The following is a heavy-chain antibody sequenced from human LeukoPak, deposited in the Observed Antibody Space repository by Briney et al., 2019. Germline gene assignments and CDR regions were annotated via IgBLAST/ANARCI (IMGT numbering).Heavy chain of an antibody. Sequence: GGSLRLSCAATGFTYSSYAMTWVRQSPGKGLEWVSTLSGSGNSRYYADSVQGRFTISRDNFKNTLYLQMNSLRVEDTAVYYCARDVNGGYWGQGTLVTVSS. CDR1: GFTYSSYA. CDR2: LSGSGNSR. CDR3: ARDVNGGY. J-gene: IGHJ4*02. V-gene: IGHV3-23*01. D-gene: IGHD2-8*01.